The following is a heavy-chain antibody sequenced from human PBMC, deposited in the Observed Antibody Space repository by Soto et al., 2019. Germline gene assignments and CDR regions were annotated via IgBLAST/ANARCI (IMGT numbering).Heavy chain of an antibody. CDR1: GFTFDDYG. CDR2: INWNGGST. Sequence: PGGSLRLSCAASGFTFDDYGMSWVRQAPGKGLEWVSGINWNGGSTGYADSVKGRFTISRDNAKNSLYLQMNSLRAEDTALYYCARDRNYDILSSFDYWGQGTLVTVSS. V-gene: IGHV3-20*04. CDR3: ARDRNYDILSSFDY. J-gene: IGHJ4*02. D-gene: IGHD3-9*01.